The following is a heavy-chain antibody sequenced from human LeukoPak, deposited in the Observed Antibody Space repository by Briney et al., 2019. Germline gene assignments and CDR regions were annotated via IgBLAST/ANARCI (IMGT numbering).Heavy chain of an antibody. V-gene: IGHV3-30*04. Sequence: GGSLRLSCAASGFTFSSYAMHWVRQAPGKGLEWAAVISYDGSNKYYADSVKGRFTISRDNSKNTLYLQMNSLRAEDTAVYYCARDHPPYDSSGQDAFDIWGQGTMVTVSS. D-gene: IGHD3-22*01. CDR3: ARDHPPYDSSGQDAFDI. CDR1: GFTFSSYA. CDR2: ISYDGSNK. J-gene: IGHJ3*02.